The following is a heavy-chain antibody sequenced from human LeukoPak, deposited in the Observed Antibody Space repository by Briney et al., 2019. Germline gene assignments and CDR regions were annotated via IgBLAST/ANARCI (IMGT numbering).Heavy chain of an antibody. CDR2: IYTSETA. Sequence: SETLSLTCTVSGDPISSDYWRWLRQPAAWVLEWIGRIYTSETANYNPSPKSRVTRSIDTSKKQFSLNTYSVTAADTAVYCCAREKYYTSPSIDYWGQRSLLTLPS. J-gene: IGHJ4*02. CDR1: GDPISSDY. CDR3: AREKYYTSPSIDY. D-gene: IGHD3-10*01. V-gene: IGHV4-4*07.